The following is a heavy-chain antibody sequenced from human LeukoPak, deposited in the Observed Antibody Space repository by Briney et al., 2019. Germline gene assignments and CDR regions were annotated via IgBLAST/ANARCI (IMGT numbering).Heavy chain of an antibody. D-gene: IGHD6-19*01. CDR2: ISSSGSTI. J-gene: IGHJ4*02. Sequence: SGGSLRLSCAASGFTFSSYWMHWVRQAPGKGLEWVSYISSSGSTIYYADSVKGRFTISRDNAKNSLYLQMNSLRAEDTAVYYCAREGWTFDYWGQGILVTVSS. CDR3: AREGWTFDY. CDR1: GFTFSSYW. V-gene: IGHV3-48*04.